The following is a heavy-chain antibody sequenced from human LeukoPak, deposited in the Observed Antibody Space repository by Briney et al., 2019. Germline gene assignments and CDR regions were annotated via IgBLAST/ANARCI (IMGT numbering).Heavy chain of an antibody. V-gene: IGHV4-39*01. Sequence: PSETLSLTCTVSGGSISSSSYYWGWIRQPPGKGLEWIGSIYYSGSTYYNPSLKSRVTISVDTSKNQFSLKLSSVTAADTAAYYCARLWDGYSLYYFDYWGQGTLVTVSS. CDR1: GGSISSSSYY. D-gene: IGHD5-24*01. CDR3: ARLWDGYSLYYFDY. CDR2: IYYSGST. J-gene: IGHJ4*02.